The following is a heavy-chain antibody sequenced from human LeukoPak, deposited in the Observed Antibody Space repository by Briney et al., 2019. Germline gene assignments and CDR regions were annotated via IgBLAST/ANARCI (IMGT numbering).Heavy chain of an antibody. J-gene: IGHJ4*02. CDR1: GFTLSNYN. CDR2: ISSGGSTI. CDR3: ARISGIVTRY. V-gene: IGHV3-48*01. D-gene: IGHD3-10*01. Sequence: GGSLRLSCVASGFTLSNYNMNWVRQAPGKGLEWVSYISSGGSTIYYADSVKGRFTISRDSAHNSLCLQMNSLRAEDTAVYYCARISGIVTRYWGQGTLVTVSS.